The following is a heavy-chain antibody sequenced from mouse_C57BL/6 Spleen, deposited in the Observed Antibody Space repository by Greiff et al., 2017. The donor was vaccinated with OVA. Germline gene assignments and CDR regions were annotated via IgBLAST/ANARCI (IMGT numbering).Heavy chain of an antibody. CDR1: GYTFTSYW. D-gene: IGHD2-4*01. J-gene: IGHJ2*01. CDR2: IDPSDSET. Sequence: QVQLQQPGAELVRPGSSVKLSCKASGYTFTSYWMHWVKQRPIQGLEWIGNIDPSDSETHYNQKFKDKATLTVDKSSSTAYMQLSSLTSEDSAVYYCARGTYDYYYFDCWGQGTTLTVSS. V-gene: IGHV1-52*01. CDR3: ARGTYDYYYFDC.